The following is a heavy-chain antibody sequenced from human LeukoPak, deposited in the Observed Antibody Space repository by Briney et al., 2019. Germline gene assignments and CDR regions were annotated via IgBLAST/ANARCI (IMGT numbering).Heavy chain of an antibody. D-gene: IGHD6-13*01. J-gene: IGHJ4*02. CDR2: INTDGSAT. V-gene: IGHV3-74*01. CDR3: ARGTAVTAGIDY. Sequence: GGSLRLSCAVSGFNFSSYWMHWVRQAAGKGLVWVSLINTDGSATTYGDSAKGRFTVSRDNDKNTLFLEMNSLRVEDTAVYYCARGTAVTAGIDYWGQGNLVTVSS. CDR1: GFNFSSYW.